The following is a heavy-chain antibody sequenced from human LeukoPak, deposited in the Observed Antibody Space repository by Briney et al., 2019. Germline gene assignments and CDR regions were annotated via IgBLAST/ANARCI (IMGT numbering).Heavy chain of an antibody. J-gene: IGHJ5*02. V-gene: IGHV3-43*01. CDR1: GFTFDDYT. CDR2: ISWDGGST. Sequence: AGGSLRLSCAASGFTFDDYTMHWVRQAPGKGLEWVSLISWDGGSTYYADSVKGRFTISRDNAKNSLYLQMNSLRAEDTAVYYCAREDFDSWTGYFRFRGATWFDPWGQGTLVTVSS. CDR3: AREDFDSWTGYFRFRGATWFDP. D-gene: IGHD3/OR15-3a*01.